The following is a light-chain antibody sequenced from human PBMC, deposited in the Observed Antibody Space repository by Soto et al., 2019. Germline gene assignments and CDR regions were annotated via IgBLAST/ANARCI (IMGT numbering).Light chain of an antibody. V-gene: IGKV1-5*01. Sequence: DIQMTQSPSTLSASVGDRVTITCRASQSINNYLAWYQQKPGKAPNLLIYGASSLRSGVPSRFSGSGSGTEFTLTISSLQPDDFATYYCQQYDSYMYTFGQGTNLEIK. CDR1: QSINNY. CDR2: GAS. CDR3: QQYDSYMYT. J-gene: IGKJ2*01.